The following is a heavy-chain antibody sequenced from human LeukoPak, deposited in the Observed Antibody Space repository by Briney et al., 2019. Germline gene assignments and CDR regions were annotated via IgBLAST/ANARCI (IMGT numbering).Heavy chain of an antibody. CDR3: ARQSYSSGWYAYAGYFDY. CDR2: IYYSGST. V-gene: IGHV4-39*01. CDR1: GFTFSDYY. Sequence: GSLRLSCAASGFTFSDYYMSWIRQAPGKGLEWIGSIYYSGSTYYNPSLKSRVTISVDTSKNQFSLKLSSVTAADTAVYYCARQSYSSGWYAYAGYFDYWGQGTLVTVSS. D-gene: IGHD6-19*01. J-gene: IGHJ4*02.